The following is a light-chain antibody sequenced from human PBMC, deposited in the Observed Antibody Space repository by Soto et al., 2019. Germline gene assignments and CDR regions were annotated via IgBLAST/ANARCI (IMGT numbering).Light chain of an antibody. CDR1: QSILDRSKNKYY. CDR2: WSS. V-gene: IGKV4-1*01. CDR3: QQYFTSPWT. J-gene: IGKJ1*01. Sequence: DIGMTQSPDSLAVSLGERATFNCKSSQSILDRSKNKYYLAWYQQKSGQPPKLLMYWSSLRESGVPDRFTGSGSETDFTLTITSLQAEDVAVYYCQQYFTSPWTFGQGNKVE.